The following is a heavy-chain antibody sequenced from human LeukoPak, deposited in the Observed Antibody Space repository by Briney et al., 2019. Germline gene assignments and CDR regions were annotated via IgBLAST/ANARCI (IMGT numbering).Heavy chain of an antibody. V-gene: IGHV3-30*02. CDR2: IRYDGDNK. CDR1: GFTFSNYG. D-gene: IGHD4-23*01. CDR3: ARGAHKRDDYGGFFDY. Sequence: PGGSLRLSCAASGFTFSNYGMHWVRQAPGKGLEWVAFIRYDGDNKYYADSVKGRFTISRDNSKNTLFLQMNSLRAEDTAVYYCARGAHKRDDYGGFFDYWGQGTLVTVSS. J-gene: IGHJ4*02.